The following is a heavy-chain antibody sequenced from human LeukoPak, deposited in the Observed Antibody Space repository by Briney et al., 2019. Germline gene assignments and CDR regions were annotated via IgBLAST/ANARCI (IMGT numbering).Heavy chain of an antibody. J-gene: IGHJ6*02. CDR1: GGSISSYY. CDR3: ARHITMVRGVYYYGMDV. D-gene: IGHD3-10*01. V-gene: IGHV4-59*08. Sequence: PSETLSLTCTVSGGSISSYYWSWIRQPPGKGLEWIGYIYYSGSTNYNPSLKSRVTISVDTSKNQSSLKLSSVTAADTAVYYCARHITMVRGVYYYGMDVWGQGTTVTVSS. CDR2: IYYSGST.